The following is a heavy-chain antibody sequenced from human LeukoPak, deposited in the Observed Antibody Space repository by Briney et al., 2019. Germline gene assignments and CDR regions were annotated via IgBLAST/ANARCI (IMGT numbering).Heavy chain of an antibody. D-gene: IGHD2-21*02. J-gene: IGHJ1*01. V-gene: IGHV3-21*01. CDR3: ARGYCGGDCYGD. CDR2: ISGSSRHI. Sequence: PGGSLRLSCAASGFTFSDYFMNWVRQAPGKGLEYVSSISGSSRHIYYADSVKGRFTISRDNTKSSLYLQTNSLRVEDMAVYYCARGYCGGDCYGDWGQGTLVTVSS. CDR1: GFTFSDYF.